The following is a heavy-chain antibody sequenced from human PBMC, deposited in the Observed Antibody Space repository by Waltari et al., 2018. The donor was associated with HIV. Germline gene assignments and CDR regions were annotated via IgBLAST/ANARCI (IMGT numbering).Heavy chain of an antibody. Sequence: QVRLRESGPGLVRPSQTLSLTCTVSGGSIGRGDQYWNWIRQLPGRGLEWVGYVFDRGTTYYNPSLSNRVTISLDTSKNQVSLNLSSVTAADTAVYYCSRGDLGYGYDNYFDYWGQGTLLTVSS. CDR3: SRGDLGYGYDNYFDY. V-gene: IGHV4-30-4*08. D-gene: IGHD3-22*01. CDR2: VFDRGTT. J-gene: IGHJ4*02. CDR1: GGSIGRGDQY.